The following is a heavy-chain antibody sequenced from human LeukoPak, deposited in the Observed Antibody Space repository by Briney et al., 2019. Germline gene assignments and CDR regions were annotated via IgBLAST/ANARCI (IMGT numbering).Heavy chain of an antibody. CDR3: ARVEGNTSGSRNFWYFDL. V-gene: IGHV4-34*01. D-gene: IGHD3-10*01. CDR2: VNHSGST. Sequence: SETLSLTCAVYGVSFSGYYWSWSRQPPGKGLEWIGEVNHSGSTNQNPSLQSRVTISADTSKKQFSLKVTSVTAADTAMYYCARVEGNTSGSRNFWYFDLWGRGTLVTVSS. CDR1: GVSFSGYY. J-gene: IGHJ2*01.